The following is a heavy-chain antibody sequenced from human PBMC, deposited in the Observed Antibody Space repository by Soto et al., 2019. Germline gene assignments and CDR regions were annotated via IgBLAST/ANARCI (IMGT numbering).Heavy chain of an antibody. V-gene: IGHV1-69*13. D-gene: IGHD2-15*01. CDR3: ARNRVAATFYFDY. CDR1: GGTFSSYA. Sequence: ASVKVSCKASGGTFSSYAISWVRQAPGQGLEWMGGIIPIFGTANYAQKFQGRVTITADESTSTAYMELSSLRSEDTAVYYCARNRVAATFYFDYWGQGTLVTVSS. J-gene: IGHJ4*02. CDR2: IIPIFGTA.